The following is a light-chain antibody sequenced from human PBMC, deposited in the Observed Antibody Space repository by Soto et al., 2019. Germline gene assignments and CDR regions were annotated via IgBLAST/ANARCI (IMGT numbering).Light chain of an antibody. CDR2: GAS. J-gene: IGKJ4*01. CDR1: QTVSSNY. Sequence: EIVLTQSPGTLSLSPGERATLSCRASQTVSSNYLAWCQQKPGQAPSLLIYGASSRATGIPDRFSGSGSGTDFTLTISRLEPEDFAVYYCQQYDNSPLTFGGGTKVEIK. V-gene: IGKV3-20*01. CDR3: QQYDNSPLT.